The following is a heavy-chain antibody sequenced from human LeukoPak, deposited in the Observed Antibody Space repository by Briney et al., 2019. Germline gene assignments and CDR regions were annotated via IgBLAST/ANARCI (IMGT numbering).Heavy chain of an antibody. J-gene: IGHJ4*02. CDR2: IWYDGSNK. CDR3: AKDRFGSFYYSDY. CDR1: GFTFSSYV. Sequence: PGGSLRLSCAASGFTFSSYVMHWVRQAPGKGLEWVAFIWYDGSNKYYADSVKGRFTISRDNSKNTLYLQMNSLRAEDTAVYYCAKDRFGSFYYSDYWGQGNLVTVSS. D-gene: IGHD3-3*01. V-gene: IGHV3-30*02.